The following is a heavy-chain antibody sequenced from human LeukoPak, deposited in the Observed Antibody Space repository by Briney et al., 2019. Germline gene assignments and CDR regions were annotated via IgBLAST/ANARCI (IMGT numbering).Heavy chain of an antibody. J-gene: IGHJ4*02. V-gene: IGHV3-23*01. D-gene: IGHD5-12*01. CDR3: AKARIAATIYPKEVNFDY. CDR2: ITGGGGST. CDR1: GFSFSSYA. Sequence: PGGSLRLSCAASGFSFSSYATSWVRQAPGKGLEWVSTITGGGGSTYYADSVKGRFTISRDNSKDTFYLQMNSLRVEDTAVYYCAKARIAATIYPKEVNFDYWGQGTLATVSS.